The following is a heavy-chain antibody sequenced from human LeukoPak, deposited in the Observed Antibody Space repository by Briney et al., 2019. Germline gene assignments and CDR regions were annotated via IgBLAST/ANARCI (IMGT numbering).Heavy chain of an antibody. V-gene: IGHV3-48*01. CDR2: ISSSSSTI. CDR1: GFTFSIYS. CDR3: ARAGDFSFKD. D-gene: IGHD3-3*01. J-gene: IGHJ4*02. Sequence: GGSLRLSCAASGFTFSIYSMSWVRQAPGKGLEWVSYISSSSSTISYADSVKGRFTISRDNAENSLYLQMNSLRAEDTAVYYCARAGDFSFKDWGQGTPVTVSS.